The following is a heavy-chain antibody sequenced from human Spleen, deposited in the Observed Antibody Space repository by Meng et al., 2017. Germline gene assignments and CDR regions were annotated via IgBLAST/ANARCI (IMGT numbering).Heavy chain of an antibody. CDR1: GFSVSSNY. V-gene: IGHV3-23*01. CDR2: ISGSGGST. CDR3: TTDLGRYFDWLFCFDY. D-gene: IGHD3-9*01. J-gene: IGHJ4*02. Sequence: LKISCAASGFSVSSNYMSWVRQAPGKGLEWVSAISGSGGSTYYADSVKGRFTISRDDSKNTLYLQMNSLKTEDTAVYYCTTDLGRYFDWLFCFDYWGQGTLVTVSS.